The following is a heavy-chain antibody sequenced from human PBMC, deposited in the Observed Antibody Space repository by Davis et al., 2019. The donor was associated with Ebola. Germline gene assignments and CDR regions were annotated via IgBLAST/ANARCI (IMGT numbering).Heavy chain of an antibody. Sequence: ASVKVSCKASGYTFTSYGISWVRQAPGQGLEWMGWINPNSGGTNYAQKFQGRVTMTRDTSISTAYMELSRLRSDDTAVYYCARESIVGATYFDYWGQGTLVTVSS. CDR3: ARESIVGATYFDY. J-gene: IGHJ4*02. CDR2: INPNSGGT. V-gene: IGHV1-2*02. D-gene: IGHD1-26*01. CDR1: GYTFTSYG.